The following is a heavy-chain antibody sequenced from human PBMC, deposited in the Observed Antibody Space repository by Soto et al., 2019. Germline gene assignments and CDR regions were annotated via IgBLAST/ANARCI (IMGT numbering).Heavy chain of an antibody. V-gene: IGHV3-30*03. J-gene: IGHJ4*02. CDR1: GFTFSSYG. CDR3: ARDSHWQHIGKY. Sequence: GGSLRLSCPASGFTFSSYGMHWVRRAPGKGLEWVALISRDGSNTYYADSVKGRFTISXXXSXXTXXLXXNXXRAXDTAVYYCARDSHWQHIGKYWGQGNLVTVAS. D-gene: IGHD5-12*01. CDR2: ISRDGSNT.